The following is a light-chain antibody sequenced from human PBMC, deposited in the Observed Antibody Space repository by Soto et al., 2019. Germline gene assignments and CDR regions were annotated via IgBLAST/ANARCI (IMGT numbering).Light chain of an antibody. Sequence: DIVLTQSPATLSLSPGERATLSCRASQSVGSSLGWLQQKPGQAPRLLVYDASNRATGIPARFSGSGSGTDFTLTISSLEPEDFAVYYCQQRSNWPLTFGGGTKVEIK. CDR1: QSVGSS. CDR2: DAS. CDR3: QQRSNWPLT. V-gene: IGKV3-11*01. J-gene: IGKJ4*01.